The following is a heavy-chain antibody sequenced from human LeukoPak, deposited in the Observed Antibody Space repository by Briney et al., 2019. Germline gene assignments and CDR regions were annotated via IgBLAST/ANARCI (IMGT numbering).Heavy chain of an antibody. D-gene: IGHD3-10*01. CDR3: ARVWFGELLYQYYFDY. V-gene: IGHV4-4*02. CDR2: IYHSGST. CDR1: GGSISSSNW. Sequence: SGTLFLTCAVSGGSISSSNWWSWVRQPPGKGLEWIGEIYHSGSTNYNPSLKSRVTISVDTSKNQFSLKLSSVTAADTAVYYCARVWFGELLYQYYFDYWGQGTLVAVSS. J-gene: IGHJ4*02.